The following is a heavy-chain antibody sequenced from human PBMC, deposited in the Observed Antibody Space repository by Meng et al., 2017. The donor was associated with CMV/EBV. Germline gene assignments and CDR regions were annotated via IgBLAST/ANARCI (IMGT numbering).Heavy chain of an antibody. J-gene: IGHJ6*02. Sequence: GESLKISCAASGFTFSSYGMHWVRQAPGKRLEWVSAISGSGGSTYYADSVKGRFTISRDNSKNTLYLQMNSLRAEDTAVYYCAKERKAYYDILTADYGMDVWGQGTTVTVSS. CDR2: ISGSGGST. V-gene: IGHV3-23*01. CDR3: AKERKAYYDILTADYGMDV. CDR1: GFTFSSYG. D-gene: IGHD3-9*01.